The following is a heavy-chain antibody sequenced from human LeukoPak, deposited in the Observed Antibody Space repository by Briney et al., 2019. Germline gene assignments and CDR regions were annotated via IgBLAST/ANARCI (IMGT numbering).Heavy chain of an antibody. Sequence: GASVKVSCKASGYTFTGYYMHWVRQAPGQGLEWMGWINPNSGGTNYAQKFQGRVTMTRDTSISTAYMELSRLRSDDTAVYYCARESGGIVATIGGLGYWGQGPLVTVSS. J-gene: IGHJ4*02. CDR1: GYTFTGYY. CDR2: INPNSGGT. V-gene: IGHV1-2*02. CDR3: ARESGGIVATIGGLGY. D-gene: IGHD5-12*01.